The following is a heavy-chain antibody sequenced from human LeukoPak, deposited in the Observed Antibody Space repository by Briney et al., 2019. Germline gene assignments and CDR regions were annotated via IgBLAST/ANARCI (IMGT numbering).Heavy chain of an antibody. Sequence: SVKVSCKASGGTFSSYAISWVRQAPGQGLEWMGGIIPIFGTANYAQKFQGRVTITADESTSTAYMELSSLRSEDTAVYYCARDRLLTGYSFPDYWGQGTLVTVSS. CDR3: ARDRLLTGYSFPDY. CDR2: IIPIFGTA. J-gene: IGHJ4*02. V-gene: IGHV1-69*13. CDR1: GGTFSSYA. D-gene: IGHD3-9*01.